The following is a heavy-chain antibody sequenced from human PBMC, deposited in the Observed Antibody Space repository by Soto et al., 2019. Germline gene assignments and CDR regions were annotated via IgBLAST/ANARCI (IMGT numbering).Heavy chain of an antibody. D-gene: IGHD3-3*01. J-gene: IGHJ6*02. CDR3: ARRKETTIFGVVPPLHYGMDV. Sequence: SETLSLTCAVYGGSFSGYYWSWIRQPPGKGLEWIGEINHSGSTNYNQSLKSRVTISVDTSKNQFSLKLSSVTAADTAVYYCARRKETTIFGVVPPLHYGMDVWGQGTTVTVSS. V-gene: IGHV4-34*01. CDR2: INHSGST. CDR1: GGSFSGYY.